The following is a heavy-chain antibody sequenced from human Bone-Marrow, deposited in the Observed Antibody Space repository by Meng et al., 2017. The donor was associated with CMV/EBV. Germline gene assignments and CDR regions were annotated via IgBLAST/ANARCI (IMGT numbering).Heavy chain of an antibody. V-gene: IGHV1-2*06. CDR3: ARVRVGCSSSSCYSDH. Sequence: ASVKVSWQASGYTFSDYYVQWVRQAPGQGLEWMGRMNPNGRDTRYAQKFQGRVTMTTDTSISAAYMEMNSLGSDDTAVFYCARVRVGCSSSSCYSDHWGQGTLVTVSS. D-gene: IGHD2-2*01. J-gene: IGHJ4*02. CDR1: GYTFSDYY. CDR2: MNPNGRDT.